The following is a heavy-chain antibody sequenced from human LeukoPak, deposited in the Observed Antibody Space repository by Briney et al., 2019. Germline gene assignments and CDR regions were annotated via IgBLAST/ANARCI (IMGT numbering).Heavy chain of an antibody. Sequence: ASVKVSCKASGYTFTSYGISWVRQAPGQGLEWMGWISAYNGNTNYAQKLQGRVTMTTDTSTSTAYMELRSLRSDDTAVYYCARDGADILTGYYTGYYYYGMDVWGQGTTVTVSS. CDR2: ISAYNGNT. D-gene: IGHD3-9*01. V-gene: IGHV1-18*01. CDR1: GYTFTSYG. CDR3: ARDGADILTGYYTGYYYYGMDV. J-gene: IGHJ6*02.